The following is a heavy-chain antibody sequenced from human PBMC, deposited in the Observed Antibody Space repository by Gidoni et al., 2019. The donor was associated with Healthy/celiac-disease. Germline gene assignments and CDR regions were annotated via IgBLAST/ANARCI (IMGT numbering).Heavy chain of an antibody. Sequence: QVQLQLWGAGLLKPSETLSLTCAVSGGSFSGYYWSWIRQPPGKGLEWIGEINHSGSTNYNPSLKSRDTISVETSKNQFSLKLSSVTAADTAVYYCARLWRARGFDYWGQGTLVTVSS. CDR3: ARLWRARGFDY. D-gene: IGHD3-3*01. V-gene: IGHV4-34*01. CDR1: GGSFSGYY. J-gene: IGHJ4*02. CDR2: INHSGST.